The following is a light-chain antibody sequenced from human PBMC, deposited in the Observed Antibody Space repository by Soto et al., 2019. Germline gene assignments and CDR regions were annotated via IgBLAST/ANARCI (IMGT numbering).Light chain of an antibody. V-gene: IGKV3-11*01. CDR2: DAS. Sequence: EIVLTQSPATLSLSPGERATLSCRASKSLDNYLAGYQHKPGQAPRLLIYDASTRATDIPARFSGSGSGTDFTLTISSLEPEGFAVYYCQQRGHWPSFGGGTKVEIK. J-gene: IGKJ4*01. CDR1: KSLDNY. CDR3: QQRGHWPS.